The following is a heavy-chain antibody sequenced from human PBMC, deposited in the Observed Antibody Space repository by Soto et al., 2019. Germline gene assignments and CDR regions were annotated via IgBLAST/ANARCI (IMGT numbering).Heavy chain of an antibody. J-gene: IGHJ4*02. D-gene: IGHD3-9*01. CDR3: ARDLRTQYFFDY. CDR2: ISYDGSSK. CDR1: GFTFSEYA. V-gene: IGHV3-30-3*01. Sequence: GGSLRLSCASSGFTFSEYAMHWVRQAPGKWLEWVAVISYDGSSKYYRDSVKGRFTISRDNSKNTLFLQMDSLRDEDTAVYYCARDLRTQYFFDYWGQGXQVTVSS.